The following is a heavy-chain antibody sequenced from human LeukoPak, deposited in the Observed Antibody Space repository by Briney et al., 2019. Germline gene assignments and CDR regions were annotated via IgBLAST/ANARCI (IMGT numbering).Heavy chain of an antibody. D-gene: IGHD4-11*01. V-gene: IGHV1-69*13. J-gene: IGHJ4*02. CDR2: IIPIFGTA. Sequence: SVKVSCKASGYTFTSYGISWVRQAPGQGLEWMGGIIPIFGTANYAQKFQGRVTITADESTSTAYMELSSLRSEDTAVYYCARNGATTVTYYFDYWGQGTLVTVSS. CDR1: GYTFTSYG. CDR3: ARNGATTVTYYFDY.